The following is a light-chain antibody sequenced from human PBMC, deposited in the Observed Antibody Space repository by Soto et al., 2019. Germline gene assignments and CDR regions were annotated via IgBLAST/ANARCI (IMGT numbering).Light chain of an antibody. V-gene: IGLV2-8*01. CDR1: LNDVGGYNY. Sequence: SLLAQPPPPARAPWQAVTISCAGTLNDVGGYNYVSWYQQHPGKVPQLMIYQVTKRPSGVPDRFSASKSDTTASLTISGLQAEDEGDYYCMSYAGGNRFVFGTGTKVTVL. CDR3: MSYAGGNRFV. CDR2: QVT. J-gene: IGLJ1*01.